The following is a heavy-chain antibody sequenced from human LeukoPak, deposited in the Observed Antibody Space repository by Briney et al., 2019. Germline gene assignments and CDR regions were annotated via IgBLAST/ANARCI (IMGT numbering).Heavy chain of an antibody. J-gene: IGHJ6*02. Sequence: GGSLRLSCAASGFTFSSYAMSWVRQAPGKGLEWVSAISGNGGSTYYADSVKGRFTISRDISKNTLYLQMNSLRAEDTAVYCCAKPPPSSYYYYGMDVWGQGTTVTVSS. CDR2: ISGNGGST. V-gene: IGHV3-23*01. D-gene: IGHD6-13*01. CDR3: AKPPPSSYYYYGMDV. CDR1: GFTFSSYA.